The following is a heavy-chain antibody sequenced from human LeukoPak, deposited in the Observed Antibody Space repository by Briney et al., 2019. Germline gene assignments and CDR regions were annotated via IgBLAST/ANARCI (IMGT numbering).Heavy chain of an antibody. CDR3: ARDGPPDYYGNYGMDV. J-gene: IGHJ6*02. CDR1: GFTVSSNY. Sequence: QAGGSLRLSCAASGFTVSSNYMSWVRQAPGKGLEWVSVIYSGGSTYYADSVKGRFTISRDNSKNTLYLQMNSLRAEDTAVYYCARDGPPDYYGNYGMDVWGQGTTVTVSS. V-gene: IGHV3-53*01. CDR2: IYSGGST. D-gene: IGHD3-10*01.